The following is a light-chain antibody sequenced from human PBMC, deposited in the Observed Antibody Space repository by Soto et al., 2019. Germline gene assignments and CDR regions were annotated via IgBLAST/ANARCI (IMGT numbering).Light chain of an antibody. Sequence: EIVMTQSPATLSVYPGERATLSCRATQSLSSNLAWYQQKPGQAPRLLVYGASTRATGIPARFSGSESGTEFTLTISSLQSEDFAVYYCQQYESWPLTFGGGTKVEIK. CDR2: GAS. J-gene: IGKJ4*01. V-gene: IGKV3-15*01. CDR1: QSLSSN. CDR3: QQYESWPLT.